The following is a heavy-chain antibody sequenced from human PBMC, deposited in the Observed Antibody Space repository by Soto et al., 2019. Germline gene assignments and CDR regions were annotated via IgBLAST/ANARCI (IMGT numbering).Heavy chain of an antibody. CDR2: IDPSDSHT. D-gene: IGHD6-13*01. CDR1: GYIFNTYW. Sequence: PGESLKISCKASGYIFNTYWIAWVRQMPGKGLEWMGRIDPSDSHTNYGPSFEGHVTISVDKSISTAYLQWSSLRAWDTAMYYCARSRAASGVVACVPWGPGTLVTVS. V-gene: IGHV5-10-1*01. J-gene: IGHJ5*02. CDR3: ARSRAASGVVACVP.